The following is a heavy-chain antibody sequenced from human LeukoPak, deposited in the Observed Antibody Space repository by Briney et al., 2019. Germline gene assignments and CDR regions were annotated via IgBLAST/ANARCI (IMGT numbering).Heavy chain of an antibody. D-gene: IGHD2-15*01. Sequence: SHTLSLTCVISGDSVSSNSAAWNWIRQSPSRGLEWLGRTYYRSKWNNHYAVSVKSRITIKSDTSKNQFSLQLNSVTPEDTAVYYCARANGRYCSGGSCYFRSGFDPWGQGTLVTVSS. CDR1: GDSVSSNSAA. V-gene: IGHV6-1*01. CDR3: ARANGRYCSGGSCYFRSGFDP. CDR2: TYYRSKWNN. J-gene: IGHJ5*02.